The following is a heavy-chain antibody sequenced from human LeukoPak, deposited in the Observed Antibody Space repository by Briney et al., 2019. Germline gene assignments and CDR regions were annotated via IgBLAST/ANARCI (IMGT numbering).Heavy chain of an antibody. D-gene: IGHD2-15*01. V-gene: IGHV3-21*01. CDR1: GFTFSSYS. Sequence: GGSLRLSCAASGFTFSSYSMTWVRQAPGKGLEWVSSISSSSSYIYYADSVKGRFTISRDNAKNSLYLQMNSLRAEDTAVYYCARDKRFLVVAATGGWFDPWGQGTLVTVSS. CDR2: ISSSSSYI. CDR3: ARDKRFLVVAATGGWFDP. J-gene: IGHJ5*02.